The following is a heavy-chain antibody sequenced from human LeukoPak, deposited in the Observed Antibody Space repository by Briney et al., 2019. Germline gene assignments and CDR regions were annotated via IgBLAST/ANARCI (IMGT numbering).Heavy chain of an antibody. CDR3: TRGRGRYYIF. D-gene: IGHD1-26*01. V-gene: IGHV3-7*03. Sequence: GGSLRLSCAASGFTFSNYWMSWVRQAPGKGLEWVANINEDDSEKYYVDSVKGRFTISRHNAKNSLYLRMNSLTAEDTAVYFCTRGRGRYYIFWGQGTLVTVSS. CDR2: INEDDSEK. CDR1: GFTFSNYW. J-gene: IGHJ4*02.